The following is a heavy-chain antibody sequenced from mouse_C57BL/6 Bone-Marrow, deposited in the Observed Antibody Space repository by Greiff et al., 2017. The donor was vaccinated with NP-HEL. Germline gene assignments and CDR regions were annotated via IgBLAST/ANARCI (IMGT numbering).Heavy chain of an antibody. CDR3: ARETYYYGSSIYWYFDV. CDR2: IFPGSGST. V-gene: IGHV1-75*01. J-gene: IGHJ1*03. D-gene: IGHD1-1*01. CDR1: GYTFTDYY. Sequence: QVQLQQSGPELVKPGASVKISCKASGYTFTDYYINWVKQRPGQGLEWIGWIFPGSGSTYYNQKFKGKATLTVDTSSSTAYMLLSSLTSEDSAVYFGARETYYYGSSIYWYFDVWGTGTTVTVSS.